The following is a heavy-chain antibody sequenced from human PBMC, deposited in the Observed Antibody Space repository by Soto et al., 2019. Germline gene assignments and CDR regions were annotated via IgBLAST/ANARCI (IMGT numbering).Heavy chain of an antibody. CDR1: GFTFSAST. D-gene: IGHD3-16*01. CDR2: IRSKTNSYAK. CDR3: TDNANDTFVAY. J-gene: IGHJ4*02. Sequence: EVQLVESGGHLVKPGGSLKLSCAASGFTFSASTMRWVRQASGKGLEWVGRIRSKTNSYAKAYAVSLKGRVNNSRDDSKNTAYMQMYSLTTKDTAVYYWTDNANDTFVAYWGQGTLVTVSS. V-gene: IGHV3-73*02.